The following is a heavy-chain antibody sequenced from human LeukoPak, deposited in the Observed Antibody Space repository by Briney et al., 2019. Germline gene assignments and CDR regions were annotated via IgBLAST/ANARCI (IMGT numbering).Heavy chain of an antibody. J-gene: IGHJ4*02. CDR3: AREGIYSSSSYFDY. Sequence: KPSETLSLTCSVSDGSISSYYWSWIRQSPGKGLEWIGYIYYTGNTNYNPSLKSRVTMSLDTSKNQFSLTLSSVTAADTAVYYCAREGIYSSSSYFDYWGQGTLVTVSS. CDR2: IYYTGNT. V-gene: IGHV4-59*01. D-gene: IGHD6-6*01. CDR1: DGSISSYY.